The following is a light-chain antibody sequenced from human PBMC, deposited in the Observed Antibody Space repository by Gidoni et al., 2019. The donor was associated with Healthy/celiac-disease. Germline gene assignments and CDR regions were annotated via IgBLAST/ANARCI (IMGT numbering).Light chain of an antibody. V-gene: IGKV3-20*01. CDR2: GAS. CDR3: QQYGSSPWT. J-gene: IGKJ1*01. CDR1: QSVSSSY. Sequence: DIVLTHAQGTLSLSPGERATLSCRASQSVSSSYLAWYQQKPGQAPRLLIYGASSRATGIPDRFSGSGSGTDFTLTISRLEPEDFAVYYCQQYGSSPWTFGQGTKVEIK.